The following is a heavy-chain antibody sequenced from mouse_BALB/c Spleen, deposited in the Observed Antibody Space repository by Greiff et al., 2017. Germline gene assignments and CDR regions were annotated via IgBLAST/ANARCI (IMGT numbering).Heavy chain of an antibody. J-gene: IGHJ4*01. CDR3: ARGGGSRYYDGMDD. CDR1: GYTFTSYD. V-gene: IGHV1S56*01. D-gene: IGHD1-1*01. Sequence: VQLQQSGPELVKPGALVKISCTASGYTFTSYDINWVKQRPEQGLEWIGRIYPAHGSTKYYEKFQGKATLTADKSSTTAYMQLSSLTSENSAVYFCARGGGSRYYDGMDDWGQGTAVTVSA. CDR2: IYPAHGST.